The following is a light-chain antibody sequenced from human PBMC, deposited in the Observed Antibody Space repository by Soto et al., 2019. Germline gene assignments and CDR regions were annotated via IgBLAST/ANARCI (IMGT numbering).Light chain of an antibody. Sequence: EIVLTQSPATLSLSPGERATLSCRASQSVSSYLAWYQRKPGQAPRLLIYDVSNRATGIPARFSGSGSGTDFTLTISSLEPEDFAVYYCQQRSNWPRFTFGPGTKVDIK. V-gene: IGKV3-11*01. CDR2: DVS. CDR1: QSVSSY. CDR3: QQRSNWPRFT. J-gene: IGKJ3*01.